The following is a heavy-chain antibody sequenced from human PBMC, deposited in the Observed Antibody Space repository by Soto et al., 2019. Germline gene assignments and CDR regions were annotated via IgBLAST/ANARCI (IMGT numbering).Heavy chain of an antibody. D-gene: IGHD1-1*01. V-gene: IGHV1-8*01. CDR3: ATYRFWNTSPYYYGMDV. Sequence: QVQLVQSGAEVKKPGASVKVSCKASGYTFITYDILWVRQTTGQGLEWMGWMNPNGGNTGYAQKFQGRVTMTRNTSISTAYMELSSLRSEDTAVYYCATYRFWNTSPYYYGMDVWGQGTAVTVSS. CDR2: MNPNGGNT. J-gene: IGHJ6*02. CDR1: GYTFITYD.